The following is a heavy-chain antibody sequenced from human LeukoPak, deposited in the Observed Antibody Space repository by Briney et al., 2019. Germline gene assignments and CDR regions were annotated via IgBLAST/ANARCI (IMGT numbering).Heavy chain of an antibody. CDR2: ISWNSGSI. CDR3: ASSLRRIVGATGVDY. D-gene: IGHD1-26*01. V-gene: IGHV3-9*01. CDR1: GFTFDDYA. J-gene: IGHJ4*02. Sequence: GGSLRLSCAASGFTFDDYAMHWVRQAPGKGLEWVSGISWNSGSIGYADSVKGRFTISRDNSKNTLYLQMNSLRAEDTAVYYCASSLRRIVGATGVDYWGQGTLVTVSS.